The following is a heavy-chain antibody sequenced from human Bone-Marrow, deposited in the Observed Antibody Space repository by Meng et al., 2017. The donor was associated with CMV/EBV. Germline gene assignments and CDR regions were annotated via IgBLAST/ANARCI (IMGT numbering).Heavy chain of an antibody. Sequence: ESLKISCAASGFTFSSYSMNWVRQAPGKGLEWIGSIYYSGSTYYNPSLKSRVTISVDTSKNQFSLKLSSVTAADTAVYYCARHIGGLGYYYGMDVWGQGTTVTVSS. CDR1: GFTFSSYSMN. CDR3: ARHIGGLGYYYGMDV. CDR2: IYYSGST. J-gene: IGHJ6*02. V-gene: IGHV4-39*01. D-gene: IGHD3-16*01.